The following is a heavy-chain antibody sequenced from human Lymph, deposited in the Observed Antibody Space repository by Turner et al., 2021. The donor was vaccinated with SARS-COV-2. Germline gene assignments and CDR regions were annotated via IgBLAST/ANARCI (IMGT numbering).Heavy chain of an antibody. CDR2: IIPILRIA. J-gene: IGHJ6*02. V-gene: IGHV1-69*10. D-gene: IGHD3-10*01. CDR3: ARVVGGFGELGYYYYYGMDV. Sequence: QVQLVQSGAEVKKPGSSVKVSCKASGGTFSSYAISWVRQAPGQGLGWMGGIIPILRIATYAKKFQGRVTITAEKSTSTAYRELSSLRSEDTAVFYCARVVGGFGELGYYYYYGMDVWGQGTTVTVSS. CDR1: GGTFSSYA.